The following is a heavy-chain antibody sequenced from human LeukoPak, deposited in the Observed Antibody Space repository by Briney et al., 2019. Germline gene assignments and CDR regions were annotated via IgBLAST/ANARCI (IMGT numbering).Heavy chain of an antibody. D-gene: IGHD3-22*01. CDR1: GGSISSSSYY. Sequence: SETLSLTCTVSGGSISSSSYYWGWIRQPPGKGLESIGSIYYSGSTYYNPSLKSRVTISGDTSKNQFSLKLSSVTAADTAVYYCARSPDSDRLDYWGQGTLVTVSS. V-gene: IGHV4-39*07. CDR3: ARSPDSDRLDY. J-gene: IGHJ4*02. CDR2: IYYSGST.